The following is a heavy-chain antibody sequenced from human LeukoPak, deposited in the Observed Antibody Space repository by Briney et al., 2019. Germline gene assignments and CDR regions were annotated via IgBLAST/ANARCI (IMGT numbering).Heavy chain of an antibody. CDR2: ISGSNGNA. CDR1: DYTFTRYG. D-gene: IGHD3-22*01. V-gene: IGHV1-18*01. CDR3: ARDYYDSSEYFDY. Sequence: GASVRVSCKASDYTFTRYGISWVRQAPGQGLEWMGWISGSNGNANYAQKLQGRVTMTTDTSTSTAYMELRSLRSDDTAVYYCARDYYDSSEYFDYWGQGTLVTVSS. J-gene: IGHJ4*02.